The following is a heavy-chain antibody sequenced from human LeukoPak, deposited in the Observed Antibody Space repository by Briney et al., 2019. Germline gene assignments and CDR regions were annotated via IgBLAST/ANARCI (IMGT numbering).Heavy chain of an antibody. CDR2: INHSGST. CDR1: GGSFSGYY. J-gene: IGHJ4*02. CDR3: ARGKGYYDSSGSEIDY. Sequence: SETLSLTCAVYGGSFSGYYWSWIRQPPGKGLEWIGEINHSGSTNYNPSLKSRVTISVDTSKNQFSLKLSSVTAADTAVYYCARGKGYYDSSGSEIDYWGQGTLVTVSS. D-gene: IGHD3-22*01. V-gene: IGHV4-34*01.